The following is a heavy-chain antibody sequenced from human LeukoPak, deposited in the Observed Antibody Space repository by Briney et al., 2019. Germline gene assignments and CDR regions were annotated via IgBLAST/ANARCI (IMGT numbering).Heavy chain of an antibody. CDR2: IYTSGST. J-gene: IGHJ4*02. Sequence: PSETLSLTCTVSGYSISSGYYWGWIRQPPGKGLEWIGRIYTSGSTNYNPSLKSRVTMSVDTSKNQFSLKLSSVTAADTAVYYCARDQYLTLPGYSYGYFDYWGQGTLVTVSS. V-gene: IGHV4-38-2*02. CDR3: ARDQYLTLPGYSYGYFDY. D-gene: IGHD5-18*01. CDR1: GYSISSGYY.